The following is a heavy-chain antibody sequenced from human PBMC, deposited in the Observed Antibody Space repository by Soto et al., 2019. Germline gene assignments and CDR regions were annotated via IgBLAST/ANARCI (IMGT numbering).Heavy chain of an antibody. J-gene: IGHJ4*02. CDR1: GFTFNTHW. CDR2: IYFDGITT. D-gene: IGHD4-17*01. Sequence: LRLSCTASGFTFNTHWMHWVRQAPGKGLVWVSRIYFDGITTNYADSVKSRVTISVDTSKNRFSLSLNSVTASDTAVYFCVSQRTTVPTQAYFDYWGPGALVTVSS. V-gene: IGHV3-74*01. CDR3: VSQRTTVPTQAYFDY.